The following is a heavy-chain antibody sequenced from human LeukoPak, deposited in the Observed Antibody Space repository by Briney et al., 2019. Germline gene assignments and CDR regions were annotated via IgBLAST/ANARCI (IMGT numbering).Heavy chain of an antibody. D-gene: IGHD6-6*01. J-gene: IGHJ4*02. CDR1: GFTFSSYA. CDR3: AKVRIAARIFDY. Sequence: GSLRLSCAASGFTFSSYAMSWVRQAPGKGLEWVSAISGSGGSTYYADSVKGRFTISRGNSKNTLYLQMNSLRAEDTAVYYCAKVRIAARIFDYWGQGTLVTVSS. V-gene: IGHV3-23*01. CDR2: ISGSGGST.